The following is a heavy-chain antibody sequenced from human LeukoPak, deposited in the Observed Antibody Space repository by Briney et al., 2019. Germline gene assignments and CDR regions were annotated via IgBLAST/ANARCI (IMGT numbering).Heavy chain of an antibody. CDR1: GITFSSYG. D-gene: IGHD3-22*01. J-gene: IGHJ6*03. CDR2: ISGSGGST. Sequence: GGSLRLSCAASGITFSSYGMSWVRQAPGKGLEWVSAISGSGGSTYYADSVKGRFTISRDNSKNTLYLQMNSLRAEDTAVYYCAKDHYYDSSGYSIYYYYYYYMDVWGKGTTVTISS. V-gene: IGHV3-23*01. CDR3: AKDHYYDSSGYSIYYYYYYYMDV.